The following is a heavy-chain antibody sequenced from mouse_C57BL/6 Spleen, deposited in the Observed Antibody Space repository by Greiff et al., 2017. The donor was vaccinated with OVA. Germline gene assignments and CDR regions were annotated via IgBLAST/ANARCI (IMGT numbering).Heavy chain of an antibody. CDR2: IWSGGST. CDR3: ARRRNGYYDYAMDY. CDR1: GFSLTSYG. V-gene: IGHV2-2*01. J-gene: IGHJ4*01. D-gene: IGHD2-3*01. Sequence: QVQLQQSGPGLVQPSQSLSITCTVSGFSLTSYGVHWVRQSPGKGLEWLGVIWSGGSTDSNAAFISRLSISKDNSKSQVFFKMNSLQADDTAIYYCARRRNGYYDYAMDYWGQGTSVTVSS.